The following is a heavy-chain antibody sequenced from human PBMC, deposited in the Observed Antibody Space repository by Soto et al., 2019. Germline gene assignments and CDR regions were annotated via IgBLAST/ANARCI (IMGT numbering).Heavy chain of an antibody. V-gene: IGHV3-20*01. Sequence: EVQLVESGGGVVRPGGSLRLSCAASGFTFDDYGMSWVRQAPGKGLEWVSGINWNGGSTGYADSVKGRFTISRDNAKNSLYLQMNSLRAEDTALYHGARDLGAAAGTHWCDPWGQGTMVTVSS. J-gene: IGHJ5*02. CDR3: ARDLGAAAGTHWCDP. CDR2: INWNGGST. CDR1: GFTFDDYG. D-gene: IGHD6-13*01.